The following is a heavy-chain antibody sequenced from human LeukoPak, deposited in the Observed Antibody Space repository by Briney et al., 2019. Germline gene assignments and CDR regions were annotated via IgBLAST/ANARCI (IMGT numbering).Heavy chain of an antibody. V-gene: IGHV4-39*01. D-gene: IGHD2-15*01. CDR1: GDSISSSSYY. J-gene: IGHJ3*02. CDR2: IYYSGST. CDR3: ARLGVGAFDI. Sequence: SETLSLTCTVSGDSISSSSYYWGWIRQPPGKGLEWIGSIYYSGSTYYNPSLKSRVTISVDTSKNQFSLKLSSVTAADTAVYYCARLGVGAFDIWGQGTMVTVSS.